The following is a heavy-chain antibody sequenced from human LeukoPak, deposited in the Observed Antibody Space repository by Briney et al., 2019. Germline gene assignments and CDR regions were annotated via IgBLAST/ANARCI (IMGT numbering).Heavy chain of an antibody. CDR2: INPSGGST. CDR1: GYTFTSYY. J-gene: IGHJ5*02. CDR3: ARDVGRQLWFRGGQGFDP. D-gene: IGHD5-18*01. V-gene: IGHV1-46*01. Sequence: ASVKVSCKASGYTFTSYYTHWVRQAPGQGLEWMGIINPSGGSTSYAQKFQGRVTMTRDTSTSTVYMELSSLRSEDTAVYYCARDVGRQLWFRGGQGFDPWGQGTLVTVSS.